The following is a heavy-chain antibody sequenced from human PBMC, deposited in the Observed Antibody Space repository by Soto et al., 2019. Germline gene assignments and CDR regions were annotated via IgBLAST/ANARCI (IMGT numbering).Heavy chain of an antibody. D-gene: IGHD5-18*01. J-gene: IGHJ4*02. Sequence: LSLTCTVSGGSISSYYWSWIRQPAGKGLEWIGRIYTSGSTNYNPSLKSRVTMSVDTSKNQFSLKLSSVTAADTAVYYCARDRRGYSYGVFDYWGQGTLVTVSS. CDR3: ARDRRGYSYGVFDY. CDR2: IYTSGST. CDR1: GGSISSYY. V-gene: IGHV4-4*07.